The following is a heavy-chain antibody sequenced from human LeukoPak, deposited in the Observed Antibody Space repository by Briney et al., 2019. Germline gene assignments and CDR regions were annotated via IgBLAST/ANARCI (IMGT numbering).Heavy chain of an antibody. Sequence: GGSLRLSCAASGFTFSSYDMHWVRQATEKGLEWVSAIGTAGDTYYPGSVKGRFTISRENAKNSLYLQMSSLRAGDTAVYYCARFTTPCGFDYWGQGTLVTVSS. CDR3: ARFTTPCGFDY. J-gene: IGHJ4*02. CDR2: IGTAGDT. D-gene: IGHD3-3*01. CDR1: GFTFSSYD. V-gene: IGHV3-13*01.